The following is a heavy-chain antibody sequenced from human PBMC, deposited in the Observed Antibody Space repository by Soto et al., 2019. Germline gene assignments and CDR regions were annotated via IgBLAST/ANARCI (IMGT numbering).Heavy chain of an antibody. D-gene: IGHD3-3*01. CDR2: INANSGNT. V-gene: IGHV1-8*01. Sequence: ASVKVSCKASGYTFTSYDINWVRQATGQGPEWMGWINANSGNTDYAQKFQGRVTMTTNTSISTAYMELRSLRSDDTAVYYCARDADRYDFWSGYYAYGMDVWGQGTTVTVSS. CDR3: ARDADRYDFWSGYYAYGMDV. J-gene: IGHJ6*02. CDR1: GYTFTSYD.